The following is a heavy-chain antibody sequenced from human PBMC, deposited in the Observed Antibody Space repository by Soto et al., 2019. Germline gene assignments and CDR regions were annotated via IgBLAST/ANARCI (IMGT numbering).Heavy chain of an antibody. V-gene: IGHV3-30*18. Sequence: PGGSLRLCCAASGFTFSSYGMHWVRQAPGKGLEWVAVISYDGSNKYYADSVKGRFTISRDNSKNTLYLQMNSLRAEDTAVYYCAKDRGGGGEIDYWGQGTLVTVSS. D-gene: IGHD2-21*01. J-gene: IGHJ4*02. CDR3: AKDRGGGGEIDY. CDR1: GFTFSSYG. CDR2: ISYDGSNK.